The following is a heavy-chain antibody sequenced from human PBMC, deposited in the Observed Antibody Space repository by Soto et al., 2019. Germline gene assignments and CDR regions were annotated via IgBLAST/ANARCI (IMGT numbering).Heavy chain of an antibody. D-gene: IGHD3-10*01. CDR1: GFTFSNYV. V-gene: IGHV3-23*01. J-gene: IGHJ4*02. CDR3: AKGSRDSRPYYFDY. CDR2: MTGGGST. Sequence: GGSLRLSCAASGFTFSNYVMSWVRQTPGKGLEWVSAMTGGGSTYYADSVKGRFTISRDNSKNTLYLQMNSLRVEDTADYYCAKGSRDSRPYYFDYWGQGTLVTVSS.